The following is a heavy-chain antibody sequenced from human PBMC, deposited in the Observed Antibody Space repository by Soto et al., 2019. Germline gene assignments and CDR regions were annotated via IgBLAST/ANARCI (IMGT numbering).Heavy chain of an antibody. CDR1: GYTFTSYG. V-gene: IGHV1-18*01. Sequence: ASVKVSCKASGYTFTSYGISWVRQAPGQGLEWMGWISAYNGNKKYAQKLQGRVTMTTDTSTSTAYMELNSLRAEDTALHYCAKGRSYYYYYGVDVWGQGTTVTVSS. CDR2: ISAYNGNK. CDR3: AKGRSYYYYYGVDV. J-gene: IGHJ6*02.